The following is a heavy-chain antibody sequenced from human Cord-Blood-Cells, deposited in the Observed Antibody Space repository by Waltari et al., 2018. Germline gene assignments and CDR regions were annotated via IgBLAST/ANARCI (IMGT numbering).Heavy chain of an antibody. J-gene: IGHJ3*02. CDR3: ARHRGDFWSGYYDAFDI. V-gene: IGHV4-39*01. Sequence: QLQLQESGPGLVKPSETLSLTCTVCGGSISSSSYYWGWIRQPPGKGLEWIGSIYYSGSTYYNPSLKSRVTISVDTSKNQFSLKLSSVTAADTAVYYCARHRGDFWSGYYDAFDIWGQGTMVTVSS. CDR2: IYYSGST. D-gene: IGHD3-3*01. CDR1: GGSISSSSYY.